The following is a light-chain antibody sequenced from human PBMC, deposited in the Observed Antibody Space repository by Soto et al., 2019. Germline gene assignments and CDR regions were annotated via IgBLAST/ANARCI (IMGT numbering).Light chain of an antibody. V-gene: IGKV3-20*01. CDR1: QSVSSSY. Sequence: EIVLTHSPGTLSLSPGERATLSCRASQSVSSSYLAWYQQKPGQAPRLLIYGASSRATGIPDRFSGSGSGTDFTFTISRLESEDFAVYYCQQYGSSPRTFGQGTKVDIK. CDR3: QQYGSSPRT. CDR2: GAS. J-gene: IGKJ1*01.